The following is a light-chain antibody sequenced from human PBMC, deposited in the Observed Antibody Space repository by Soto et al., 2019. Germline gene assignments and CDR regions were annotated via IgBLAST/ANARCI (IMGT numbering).Light chain of an antibody. CDR1: QNIYSF. V-gene: IGKV1-39*01. Sequence: DIQMTQSPSSLSSSVGDRVTITCRASQNIYSFLNWYQQKPGTAPKLLIYAASNLQRGVPSRFSGSGSGADFTLTISSLQPEDFATYYCQHSYTLPYTFGHGTKRE. CDR2: AAS. CDR3: QHSYTLPYT. J-gene: IGKJ2*01.